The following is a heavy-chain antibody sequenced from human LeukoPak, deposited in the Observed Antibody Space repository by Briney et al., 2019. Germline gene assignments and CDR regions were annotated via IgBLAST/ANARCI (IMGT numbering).Heavy chain of an antibody. Sequence: PGGSLRLSCAASGFTVSSNYMNWVRQAPGKGLEWVSYISSSGSTIYYADSVKGRFTISRDNAKNSLYLRMNSLRAEDTAVYYCARSRITMVRGVLDYWGQGTLVTVSS. V-gene: IGHV3-48*03. J-gene: IGHJ4*02. CDR2: ISSSGSTI. CDR1: GFTVSSNY. CDR3: ARSRITMVRGVLDY. D-gene: IGHD3-10*01.